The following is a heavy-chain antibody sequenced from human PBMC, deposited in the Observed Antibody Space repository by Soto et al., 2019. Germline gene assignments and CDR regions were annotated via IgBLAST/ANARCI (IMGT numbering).Heavy chain of an antibody. J-gene: IGHJ4*01. V-gene: IGHV1-3*01. D-gene: IGHD6-19*01. CDR2: ISGDSGNT. Sequence: ASVKVSCKASGYMFTKSAMHWVRQAPGQRLEWMGWISGDSGNTKYSPKLQDRVTITRDTSASTAYMELSSLRSEDTALYYCARDGVAAGNINFDYWGQGTMATVYS. CDR3: ARDGVAAGNINFDY. CDR1: GYMFTKSA.